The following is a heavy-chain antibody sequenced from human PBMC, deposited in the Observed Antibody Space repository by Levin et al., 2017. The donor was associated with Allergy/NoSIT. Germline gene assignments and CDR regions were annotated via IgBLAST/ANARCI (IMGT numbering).Heavy chain of an antibody. CDR1: GYTFTGYY. CDR3: ARDRGYCSGGSCYEGYFDY. V-gene: IGHV1-2*02. CDR2: INPNSGGT. Sequence: GESLKISCKASGYTFTGYYMHWVRQAPGQGLEWMGWINPNSGGTNYAQKFQGRVTMTRDTSISTAYMELSRLRSDDTAVYYCARDRGYCSGGSCYEGYFDYWGQGTLVTVSS. D-gene: IGHD2-15*01. J-gene: IGHJ4*02.